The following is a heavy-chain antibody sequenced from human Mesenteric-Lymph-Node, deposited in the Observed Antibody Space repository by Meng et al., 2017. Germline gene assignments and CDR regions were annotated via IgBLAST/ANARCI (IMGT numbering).Heavy chain of an antibody. V-gene: IGHV3-23*04. J-gene: IGHJ3*02. D-gene: IGHD4-17*01. CDR1: GFTFSSYA. CDR3: AVTTVTTYDAFDI. CDR2: ISGSGGST. Sequence: VELVESGGGLVQPGGALRLSCAASGFTFSSYAMSWVRQAPGKGLEWVSAISGSGGSTYYADSVKGRFTIYRDNSKNTLYLQMNSLRAEDTAVYYCAVTTVTTYDAFDIWGQGTMVTVSS.